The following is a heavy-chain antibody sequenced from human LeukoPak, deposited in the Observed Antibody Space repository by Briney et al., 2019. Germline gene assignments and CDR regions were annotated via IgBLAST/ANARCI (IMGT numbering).Heavy chain of an antibody. V-gene: IGHV3-7*01. Sequence: GGSLRLSCAASGFTFSNYWMSWVRQAPGKGLEWVANIKQDGSEKYYVDSVKGRFIISRDNARNSLYLQMNSLRADDTAVYYCPRLIEGAGFDYWGQGPLVTVSS. CDR3: PRLIEGAGFDY. CDR2: IKQDGSEK. D-gene: IGHD6-13*01. CDR1: GFTFSNYW. J-gene: IGHJ4*02.